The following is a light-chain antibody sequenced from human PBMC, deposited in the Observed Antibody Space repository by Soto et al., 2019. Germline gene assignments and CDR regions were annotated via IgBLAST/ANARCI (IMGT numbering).Light chain of an antibody. J-gene: IGKJ4*01. V-gene: IGKV1-16*01. CDR3: QQYNNFPLT. CDR1: QGINNY. Sequence: DIQMTQSPSSLSASVGDRVTITCRASQGINNYLAWFQQKPGEAPKSLIYAASSLQSGVPSRFSGSGSGTDFSLTISSLQPEDFATYYCQQYNNFPLTFGGGTKVDI. CDR2: AAS.